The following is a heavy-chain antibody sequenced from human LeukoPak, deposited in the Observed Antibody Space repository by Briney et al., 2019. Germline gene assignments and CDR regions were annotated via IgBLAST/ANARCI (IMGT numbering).Heavy chain of an antibody. Sequence: GASLRLSCAASGFTFSSYATSWVRQAPGKGLEWVSAISGSGGSTYYADSVKGRFTISRDNSKNTLYLQMNSLRAEDTAVYYCAKGSKYQLLLQEYYYYYGMDVWGQGTTVTVSS. CDR3: AKGSKYQLLLQEYYYYYGMDV. CDR1: GFTFSSYA. D-gene: IGHD2-2*01. J-gene: IGHJ6*02. V-gene: IGHV3-23*01. CDR2: ISGSGGST.